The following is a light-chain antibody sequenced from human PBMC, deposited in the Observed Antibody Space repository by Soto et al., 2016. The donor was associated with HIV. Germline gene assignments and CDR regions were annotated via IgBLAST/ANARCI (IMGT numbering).Light chain of an antibody. CDR2: KTS. CDR3: QQYNTVPWT. J-gene: IGKJ1*01. Sequence: DIQLTQSPSFLSASVGDRVTITCRASQGISSYLAWYQQKPGKAPNLLIFKTSTLEVGVPSRFSGSGSGTDFTLTLSSVQPDDVGTYYCQQYNTVPWTFGQGTKLEMK. CDR1: QGISSY. V-gene: IGKV1-5*03.